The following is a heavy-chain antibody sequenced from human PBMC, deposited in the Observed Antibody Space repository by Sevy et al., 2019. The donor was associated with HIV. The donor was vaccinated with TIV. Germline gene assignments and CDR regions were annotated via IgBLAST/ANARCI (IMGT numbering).Heavy chain of an antibody. CDR3: ARAGSITMVRGELYNWFDP. Sequence: SETLSLTCTVSGYSISSGYYWGWIRQPPGKGLEWIGSIYHSGRTYYNPSLKSRVTISVDTSKNQFSLKLSSVTAADTAVYYCARAGSITMVRGELYNWFDPWGQGTLVTVSS. CDR1: GYSISSGYY. J-gene: IGHJ5*02. D-gene: IGHD3-10*01. V-gene: IGHV4-38-2*02. CDR2: IYHSGRT.